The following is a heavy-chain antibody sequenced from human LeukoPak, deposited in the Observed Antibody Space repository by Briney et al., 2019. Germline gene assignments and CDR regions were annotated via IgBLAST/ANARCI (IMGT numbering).Heavy chain of an antibody. CDR2: ISGSGGST. Sequence: GGSLRLSGAASGFTFSSYSMSWVPQAPGKGQERVSAISGSGGSTYYADSVKGRFPISRDNSKNTLYLQMNSLRAEDTAVYYCARKSTAARLDDYWGQGTLVTVSS. D-gene: IGHD6-13*01. CDR3: ARKSTAARLDDY. CDR1: GFTFSSYS. V-gene: IGHV3-23*01. J-gene: IGHJ4*02.